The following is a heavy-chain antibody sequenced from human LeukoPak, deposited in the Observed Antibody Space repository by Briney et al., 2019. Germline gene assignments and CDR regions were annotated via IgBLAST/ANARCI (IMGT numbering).Heavy chain of an antibody. CDR2: ISGSGGST. CDR1: GFTFSSYA. Sequence: GGSLRPSCAASGFTFSSYAMSWVRQAPGKGLEWVSAISGSGGSTYYADSVKGRFTISRDNSKNTLYLQMNSLRAEDTAVYYCAKGGYSNLNYFDYWGQGTLVTVSS. J-gene: IGHJ4*02. V-gene: IGHV3-23*01. D-gene: IGHD4-11*01. CDR3: AKGGYSNLNYFDY.